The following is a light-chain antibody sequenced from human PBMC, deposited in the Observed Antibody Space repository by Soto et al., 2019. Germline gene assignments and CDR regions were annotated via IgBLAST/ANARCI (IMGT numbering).Light chain of an antibody. Sequence: DIQMTQSPSTLSASVGDRVTITCRASQSISSWLAWYQQKPGKAPKLLIYKASSLESGVPSRFIGSGSGTEFTLTISSLQPDDFETYYGQQYNSFPTFGQGTKVEIK. V-gene: IGKV1-5*03. CDR1: QSISSW. CDR2: KAS. CDR3: QQYNSFPT. J-gene: IGKJ1*01.